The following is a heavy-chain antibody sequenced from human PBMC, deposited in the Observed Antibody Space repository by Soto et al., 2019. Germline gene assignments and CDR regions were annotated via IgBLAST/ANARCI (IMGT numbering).Heavy chain of an antibody. Sequence: SETLSLTCTVSGGSISSYYWSWIRQPPGKGLEWIGYIYYSGSTNYNPSLKSRVTISVDTSKNQFSLKLSSVTAADTAVYYCASTGIQLWSTPFDYWGQGTLVTVSS. CDR2: IYYSGST. V-gene: IGHV4-59*01. CDR3: ASTGIQLWSTPFDY. D-gene: IGHD5-18*01. J-gene: IGHJ4*02. CDR1: GGSISSYY.